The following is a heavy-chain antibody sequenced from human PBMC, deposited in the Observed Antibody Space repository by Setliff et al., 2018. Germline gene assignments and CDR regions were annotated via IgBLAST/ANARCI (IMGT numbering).Heavy chain of an antibody. V-gene: IGHV1-18*01. CDR1: GYTFTNYG. D-gene: IGHD4-17*01. CDR3: ARIYTLTIPPDY. CDR2: ISAYNGNT. J-gene: IGHJ4*02. Sequence: ASVKVSCKASGYTFTNYGINWVRQAPGQGLEWLGWISAYNGNTHYAQKLQGRVSMTTDTSTSTAYMELRSLRSDDTAVYYCARIYTLTIPPDYWGQGTLVTVSS.